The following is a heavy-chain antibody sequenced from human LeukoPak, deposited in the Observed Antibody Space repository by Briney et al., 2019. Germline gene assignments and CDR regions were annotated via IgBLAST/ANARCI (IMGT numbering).Heavy chain of an antibody. V-gene: IGHV4-39*01. Sequence: SETLSLTCTVSGVSINSSSYYWGWIRQPPGKGLEWIGSIYYSGSTYYNPSLKSRVTISVDTSKNQFSLKVSSVTAADTALCYCGGDGVGVFVWGSYRYDYGAFDIWGQGTMVTVSS. CDR2: IYYSGST. D-gene: IGHD3-16*02. CDR3: GGDGVGVFVWGSYRYDYGAFDI. J-gene: IGHJ3*02. CDR1: GVSINSSSYY.